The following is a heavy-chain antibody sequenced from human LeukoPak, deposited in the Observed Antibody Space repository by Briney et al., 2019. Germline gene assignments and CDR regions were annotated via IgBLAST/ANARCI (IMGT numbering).Heavy chain of an antibody. CDR1: GFTCSSYA. V-gene: IGHV3-23*01. CDR2: ISGSGGST. Sequence: GGYLRLYCAASGFTCSSYAMSWVRQAPGKGLEGVSAISGSGGSTYYADSVKGRFTISRDNSKNTLDLQMNSLRAEDTAVYYCAKDRRHIVVVTASGGHGLFDYWGQGTLVTVSS. D-gene: IGHD2-21*02. J-gene: IGHJ4*02. CDR3: AKDRRHIVVVTASGGHGLFDY.